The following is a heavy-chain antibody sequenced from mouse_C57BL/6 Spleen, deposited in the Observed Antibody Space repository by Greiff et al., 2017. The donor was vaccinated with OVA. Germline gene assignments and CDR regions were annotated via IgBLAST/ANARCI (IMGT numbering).Heavy chain of an antibody. Sequence: VQLQQSGAELVMPGASVKLSCKASGYTFTSYWMHWVKQRPGQGLEWIGEIDPSDSYTNYNQKFKGKSTLTVDKSSSTAYMQLSSLTSEDSAVYYCAMLRSDYFDYWGQGTTLTVSS. CDR2: IDPSDSYT. CDR1: GYTFTSYW. V-gene: IGHV1-69*01. J-gene: IGHJ2*01. CDR3: AMLRSDYFDY. D-gene: IGHD1-1*01.